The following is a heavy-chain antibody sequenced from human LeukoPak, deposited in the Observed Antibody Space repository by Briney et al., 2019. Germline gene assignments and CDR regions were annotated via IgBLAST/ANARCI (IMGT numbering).Heavy chain of an antibody. D-gene: IGHD4-23*01. Sequence: GGSLRLSCAPSGFTFSSYEVNWVRQAPGKGLEWLSYIRSSGSPIYYADSVKGRFTISRDNGKNSLYLQMDGLRAEDTAVYYCASLYGGNLYSGLDVWGQGTTVTVSS. CDR3: ASLYGGNLYSGLDV. V-gene: IGHV3-48*03. J-gene: IGHJ6*02. CDR1: GFTFSSYE. CDR2: IRSSGSPI.